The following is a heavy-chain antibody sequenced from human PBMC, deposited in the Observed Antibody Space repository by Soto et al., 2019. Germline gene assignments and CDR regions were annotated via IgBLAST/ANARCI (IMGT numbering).Heavy chain of an antibody. D-gene: IGHD3-9*01. CDR1: GFTFSSSA. CDR2: IVVGSGNT. Sequence: GASVKVSCKASGFTFSSSAVQWVRQARGQRLEWIGKIVVGSGNTNYAQKFQERVTITRDMSTSTAYMELSSLRSEDTAFYYCAAFDPGPMGFDPWGQGTPVTVSS. J-gene: IGHJ5*02. CDR3: AAFDPGPMGFDP. V-gene: IGHV1-58*01.